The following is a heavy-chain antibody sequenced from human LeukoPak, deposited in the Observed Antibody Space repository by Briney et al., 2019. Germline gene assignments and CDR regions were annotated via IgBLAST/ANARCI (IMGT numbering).Heavy chain of an antibody. V-gene: IGHV3-23*01. CDR1: GFTFSSYG. Sequence: GGTLRLSCAVSGFTFSSYGMNWVRQAPGKGLEWVSAISGSGGSTYYADSVKGRFTISRDNSKNTLYLQMNSLRAEDTAVYYCAKDRTLPYIWGQGTMVTVSS. J-gene: IGHJ3*02. CDR3: AKDRTLPYI. CDR2: ISGSGGST.